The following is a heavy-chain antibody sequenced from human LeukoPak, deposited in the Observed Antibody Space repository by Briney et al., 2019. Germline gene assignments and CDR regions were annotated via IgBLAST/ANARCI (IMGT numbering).Heavy chain of an antibody. Sequence: GGSLRLSCAASGFTFSSNYMSWVRRAPGKGLEWVSAISGSGGSTYYADSVKGRFTISRDNSKNTLYLQMNSLRAEDTAVYYCAKHVVVTAVTPYDYYGMDVWGQGTTVTVSS. D-gene: IGHD2-21*02. CDR2: ISGSGGST. CDR1: GFTFSSNY. CDR3: AKHVVVTAVTPYDYYGMDV. J-gene: IGHJ6*02. V-gene: IGHV3-23*01.